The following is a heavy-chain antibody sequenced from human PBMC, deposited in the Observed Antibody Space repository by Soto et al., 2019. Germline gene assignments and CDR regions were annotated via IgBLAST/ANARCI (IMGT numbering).Heavy chain of an antibody. Sequence: GASVKVSCKASGGTFSSYTSSWVRQAPGQGLEWMGRIIPILGIANYAQKFQGRVTITADKSTSTAYMELSSLRSEDTAVYYCARLRGYYYYYYMDVWGKGTTVTVSS. CDR2: IIPILGIA. D-gene: IGHD1-1*01. CDR3: ARLRGYYYYYYMDV. CDR1: GGTFSSYT. V-gene: IGHV1-69*02. J-gene: IGHJ6*03.